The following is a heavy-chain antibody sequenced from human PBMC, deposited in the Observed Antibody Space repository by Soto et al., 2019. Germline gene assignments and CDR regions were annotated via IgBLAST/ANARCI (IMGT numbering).Heavy chain of an antibody. Sequence: ESGGGVVQPGRSLRLSCAASGFTFSSYGMHWVRQAPGKGLEWVAVISYDGSNKYYADSVKGRFTISRDNSKNTLYLQMNSLRAEDTAVYYCAKWVVVTARRPGYFDYWGQGTLVTVSS. CDR1: GFTFSSYG. CDR2: ISYDGSNK. CDR3: AKWVVVTARRPGYFDY. V-gene: IGHV3-30*18. J-gene: IGHJ4*02. D-gene: IGHD2-21*02.